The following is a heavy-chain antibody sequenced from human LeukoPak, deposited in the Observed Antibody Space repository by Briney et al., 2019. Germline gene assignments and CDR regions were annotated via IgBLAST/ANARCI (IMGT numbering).Heavy chain of an antibody. CDR3: ARDLAVAGRLGAFDI. D-gene: IGHD6-19*01. V-gene: IGHV3-7*01. CDR2: LRQDGTEK. CDR1: GFTFSSYW. J-gene: IGHJ3*02. Sequence: GGSLRLSCAASGFTFSSYWMSWVRQAPGKGLEWVANLRQDGTEKYYVDSVKGRFTISRDNAKSSLYLQMSSLRVEDTAVYYCARDLAVAGRLGAFDIWGQGTMVTVSS.